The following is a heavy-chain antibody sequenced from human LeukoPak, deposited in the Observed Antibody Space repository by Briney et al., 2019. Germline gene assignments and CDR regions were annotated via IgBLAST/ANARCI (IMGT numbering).Heavy chain of an antibody. J-gene: IGHJ4*02. V-gene: IGHV4-59*01. CDR3: ALTTTMTRAFDY. Sequence: SETLSLTCTVSGGSFSSDYWSWIRQPPGKGLEWIGNINYSGSTNYNPSLKSRVTISIDTSKNQFSLKLTSVTAADTAVYYCALTTTMTRAFDYWGQGTLITVSS. D-gene: IGHD4-17*01. CDR1: GGSFSSDY. CDR2: INYSGST.